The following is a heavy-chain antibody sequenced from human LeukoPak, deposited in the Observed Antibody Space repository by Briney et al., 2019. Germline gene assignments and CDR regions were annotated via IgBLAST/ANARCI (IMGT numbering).Heavy chain of an antibody. CDR3: ARHPVLRYFDWLLYRGAFDI. CDR1: GESFSGYY. D-gene: IGHD3-9*01. J-gene: IGHJ3*02. CDR2: INHSGST. V-gene: IGHV4-34*01. Sequence: SETLSLTCAVYGESFSGYYWSWIRQPPGKGLEWIGEINHSGSTNYNPSLKSRVTISVDTSKNQFSLKLSSVTAADTAVYYCARHPVLRYFDWLLYRGAFDIWGQGTMVTVSS.